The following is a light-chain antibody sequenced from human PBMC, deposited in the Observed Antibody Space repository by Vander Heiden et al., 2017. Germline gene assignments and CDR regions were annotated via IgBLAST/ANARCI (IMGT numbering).Light chain of an antibody. CDR1: GSNIGRNT. CDR3: TSWDNSLNARV. Sequence: QSVLAQPPSASGTPGPSVTIPCSGSGSNIGRNTGNWYQQLPGAAPRLLIYYNDQRPSGVPDRLSGSKSGTSASLAISGLQSEDEADYYCTSWDNSLNARVFGGGTKLTVL. V-gene: IGLV1-44*01. CDR2: YND. J-gene: IGLJ3*02.